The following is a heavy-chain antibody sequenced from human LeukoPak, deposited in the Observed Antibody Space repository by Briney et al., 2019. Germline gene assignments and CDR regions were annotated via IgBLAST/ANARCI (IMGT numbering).Heavy chain of an antibody. V-gene: IGHV3-7*01. J-gene: IGHJ4*02. CDR2: IKPDGSAQ. CDR1: GFTFSNSW. Sequence: GGSLRLSCAASGFTFSNSWMSWVRQAPGKGLEWVVTIKPDGSAQYYVDSVKGRFTISRDNAKNSLFLQINSLRAEDTAVYYCARGIYWQVVQEGFDYWGQGTLVTVSS. CDR3: ARGIYWQVVQEGFDY. D-gene: IGHD6-13*01.